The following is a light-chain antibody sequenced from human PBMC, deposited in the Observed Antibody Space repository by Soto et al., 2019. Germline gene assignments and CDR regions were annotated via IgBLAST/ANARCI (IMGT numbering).Light chain of an antibody. J-gene: IGKJ1*01. V-gene: IGKV1-5*03. CDR1: QSISSW. CDR3: QQYNSYRT. Sequence: DIQMTQSPSTLSASVGDRVTITCRASQSISSWLAWYQQKPGKAPKLLIYKASSLESGVPSRFSGSGSGTEFTLTISSLQPDYFATYYCQQYNSYRTFGQGTKVEIK. CDR2: KAS.